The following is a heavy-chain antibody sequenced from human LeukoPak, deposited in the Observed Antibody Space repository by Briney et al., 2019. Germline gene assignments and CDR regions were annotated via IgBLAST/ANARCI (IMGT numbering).Heavy chain of an antibody. Sequence: SETLSLTCTVSGGSISNYYWNWLRQPPGKGLEWIGYIYYTGSTNYNPSLKSRVTMSVDTSKNQFSLNLRSVTPEDTAVYYCARNLIPEQLVLNFWGQGTLGTVSS. CDR3: ARNLIPEQLVLNF. J-gene: IGHJ4*02. V-gene: IGHV4-59*01. D-gene: IGHD6-13*01. CDR2: IYYTGST. CDR1: GGSISNYY.